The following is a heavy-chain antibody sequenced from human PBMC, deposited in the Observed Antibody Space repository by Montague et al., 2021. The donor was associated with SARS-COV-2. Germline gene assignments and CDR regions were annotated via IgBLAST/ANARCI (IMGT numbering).Heavy chain of an antibody. Sequence: SETLSLTCTVSGGSISSSSYYWGWIRQPPGKGLEWVGSIYYSGXTXYXXXXKXRVTISVDTSKNQFSLKLSSVTAADTAVYYCARQDDILTGYYYYGMDVWGQGTTVTVSS. V-gene: IGHV4-39*01. D-gene: IGHD3-9*01. CDR1: GGSISSSSYY. CDR2: IYYSGXT. J-gene: IGHJ6*02. CDR3: ARQDDILTGYYYYGMDV.